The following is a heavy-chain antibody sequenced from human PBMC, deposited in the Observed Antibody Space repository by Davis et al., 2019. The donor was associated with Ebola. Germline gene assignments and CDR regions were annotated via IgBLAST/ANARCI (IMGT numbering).Heavy chain of an antibody. CDR1: GYTFTSYG. D-gene: IGHD2-2*01. CDR2: INPHNGNT. J-gene: IGHJ4*02. Sequence: AASVKVSCKASGYTFTSYGITWVRQAPGQGLEWMGWINPHNGNTNYAQKFQGRVTMIRDTSISTAYMELSRLTYDDTAVYYCARLCSSSCPNDYWGQGTLITVSS. V-gene: IGHV1-2*02. CDR3: ARLCSSSCPNDY.